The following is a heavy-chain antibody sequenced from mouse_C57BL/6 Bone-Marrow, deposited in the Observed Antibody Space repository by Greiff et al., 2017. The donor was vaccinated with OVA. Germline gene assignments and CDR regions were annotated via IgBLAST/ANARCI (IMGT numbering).Heavy chain of an antibody. Sequence: EVMLVESGGGLVKPGGSLKLSCAASGFTFSSYAMSWVRQTPEKRLAWVATISDGGSYTYYPDNVKGRFTISRDNAKNNLYLQMSHLKSEDTAMYYCAREAYYGSSYGAMDYWGQGTSVTVSS. CDR2: ISDGGSYT. CDR1: GFTFSSYA. CDR3: AREAYYGSSYGAMDY. V-gene: IGHV5-4*01. D-gene: IGHD1-1*01. J-gene: IGHJ4*01.